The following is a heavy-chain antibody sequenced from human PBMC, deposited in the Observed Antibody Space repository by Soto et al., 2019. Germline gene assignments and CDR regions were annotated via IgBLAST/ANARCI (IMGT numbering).Heavy chain of an antibody. V-gene: IGHV4-31*03. CDR3: ARERTDPYSSGYYYFDY. J-gene: IGHJ4*02. D-gene: IGHD3-22*01. CDR1: GGSISSGGYY. Sequence: QVQLQESGPGLVKPSQTLSLTCTVSGGSISSGGYYWSWIRQHPGKGLEWIGYIYYSGSTYYNPSLKSRVTISVDTSKNQFALKLSSVTAADTAVYYCARERTDPYSSGYYYFDYWGQGTLVTVSS. CDR2: IYYSGST.